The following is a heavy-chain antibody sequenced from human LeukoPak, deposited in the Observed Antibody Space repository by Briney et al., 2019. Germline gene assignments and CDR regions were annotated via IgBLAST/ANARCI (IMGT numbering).Heavy chain of an antibody. Sequence: GGSLRLSCAASGFTVSSNFMSWVRLAPGKGLEWVSVIYDGGSTYYANSVKGRFTISRDNSKNTVHLQMNSLRAEDTAVYYCARGYYNTLTGDYYFDYWGQGTLVTVSS. J-gene: IGHJ4*02. CDR1: GFTVSSNF. D-gene: IGHD3-9*01. CDR2: IYDGGST. V-gene: IGHV3-53*01. CDR3: ARGYYNTLTGDYYFDY.